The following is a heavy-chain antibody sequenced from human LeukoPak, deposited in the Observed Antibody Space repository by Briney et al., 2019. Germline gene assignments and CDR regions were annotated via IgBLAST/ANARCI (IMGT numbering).Heavy chain of an antibody. Sequence: SGGSLRLSCAASGFTFSSYALSWVRQAPGKGLEWVSSIDGSGISIYDAVSVKGRFTISRDNSKNTLYLQMNSLRAEDTAVYYCAKDRLTSSWYFGFDYWGQGTLVTVSS. CDR3: AKDRLTSSWYFGFDY. J-gene: IGHJ4*02. CDR1: GFTFSSYA. V-gene: IGHV3-23*01. CDR2: IDGSGISI. D-gene: IGHD6-13*01.